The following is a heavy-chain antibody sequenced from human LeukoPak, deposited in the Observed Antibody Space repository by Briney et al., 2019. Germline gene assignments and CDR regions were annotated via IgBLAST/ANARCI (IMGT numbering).Heavy chain of an antibody. D-gene: IGHD4-17*01. Sequence: GGSLRLSCAASGFIFSSYAMTRVRQAPGKGLEWVSAISGSGGSTYYADSVKGRFTISRDNSKNTLYLQMNSLRAEDTAVYYCAKDYGSATGTDYWGQGTLVTVSS. V-gene: IGHV3-23*01. J-gene: IGHJ4*02. CDR1: GFIFSSYA. CDR2: ISGSGGST. CDR3: AKDYGSATGTDY.